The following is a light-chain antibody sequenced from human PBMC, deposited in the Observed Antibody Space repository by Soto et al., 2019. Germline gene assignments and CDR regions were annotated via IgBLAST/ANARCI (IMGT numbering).Light chain of an antibody. CDR1: QSVSSSY. J-gene: IGKJ1*01. Sequence: EIVLTQSPCTLSLSPGERATLSFRASQSVSSSYLAWYQHIPGQTPRLLIYGASNRATGIPDRFSGSGSGTDFTLTISRLEPEDFAVYYCQQYGSSPRTFGQGTKVDIK. CDR3: QQYGSSPRT. CDR2: GAS. V-gene: IGKV3-20*01.